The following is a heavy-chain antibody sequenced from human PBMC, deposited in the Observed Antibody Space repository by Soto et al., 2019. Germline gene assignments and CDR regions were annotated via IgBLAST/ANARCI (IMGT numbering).Heavy chain of an antibody. CDR2: IYWDDDK. CDR3: AHRKFDVVVPAAQYNWFDP. V-gene: IGHV2-5*02. CDR1: GFSLSTSGVG. J-gene: IGHJ5*02. D-gene: IGHD2-2*01. Sequence: QITLKESGPTLVKPTQTLTLTCTFSGFSLSTSGVGVGWIRQPPGKALEWLALIYWDDDKRYSPSLKSRLTITKDTSKNQVVLTMTNMDPVDTATYYCAHRKFDVVVPAAQYNWFDPWGQGTLVTVSS.